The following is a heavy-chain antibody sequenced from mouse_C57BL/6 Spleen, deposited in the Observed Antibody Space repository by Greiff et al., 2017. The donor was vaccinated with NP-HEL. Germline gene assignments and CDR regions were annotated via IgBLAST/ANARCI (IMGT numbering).Heavy chain of an antibody. CDR3: TRDYGSSFNWYFDV. V-gene: IGHV5-9-1*02. D-gene: IGHD1-1*01. CDR2: ISSGGDYI. CDR1: GFTFSSYA. J-gene: IGHJ1*03. Sequence: EVKLMESGEGLVKPGGSLKLSCAASGFTFSSYAMSWVRQTPEKRLEWVAYISSGGDYIYYADTVKGRFTISRDNARNTLYLQMSSLKSEDTAMYYCTRDYGSSFNWYFDVWGTGTTVTVSS.